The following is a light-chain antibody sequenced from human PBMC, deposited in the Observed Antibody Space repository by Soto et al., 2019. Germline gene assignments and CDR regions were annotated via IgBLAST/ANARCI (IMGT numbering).Light chain of an antibody. Sequence: EIVMTQSPATLSVSPGERATLSCRASQSVSSNLAWYQQKPGQAPRLLIYGASTRATGIPARFSGSGSGSGTEFTLTISSLQSEGFAVYYCQQYDNWPQTFGQGTKVEIK. J-gene: IGKJ1*01. V-gene: IGKV3-15*01. CDR1: QSVSSN. CDR3: QQYDNWPQT. CDR2: GAS.